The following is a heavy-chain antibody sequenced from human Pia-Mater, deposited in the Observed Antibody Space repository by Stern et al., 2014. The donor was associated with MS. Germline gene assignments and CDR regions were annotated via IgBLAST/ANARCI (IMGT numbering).Heavy chain of an antibody. V-gene: IGHV3-9*01. CDR3: VKDSSSTPGYYYGGMDV. CDR2: ISWKSDNR. CDR1: GFTFDDYA. D-gene: IGHD2-2*01. Sequence: EVQLLESGGDLVQPDKSLRLYCAAAGFTFDDYAMHWVRQIPWNGVEWASQISWKSDNRGYADSVKGRFVISRDNAKNSLYLEMNRLRVEDTAMYYCVKDSSSTPGYYYGGMDVWGQGATVTV. J-gene: IGHJ6*02.